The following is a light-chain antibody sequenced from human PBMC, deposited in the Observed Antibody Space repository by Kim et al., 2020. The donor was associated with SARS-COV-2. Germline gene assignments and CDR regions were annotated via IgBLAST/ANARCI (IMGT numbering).Light chain of an antibody. CDR2: GAS. Sequence: EILLTQSPGTLSLFPGERATLSCRASQSVKSDYLAWYHQRPGQAPRLLIYGASSRATGIPDRFSGSGSGTDFTLSVSRLEPEDFGLYYCQQYGSIPRTFGQGTKLEI. J-gene: IGKJ2*02. CDR3: QQYGSIPRT. CDR1: QSVKSDY. V-gene: IGKV3-20*01.